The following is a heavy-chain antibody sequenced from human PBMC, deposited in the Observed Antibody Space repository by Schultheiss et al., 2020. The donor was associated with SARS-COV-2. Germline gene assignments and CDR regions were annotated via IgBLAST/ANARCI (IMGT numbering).Heavy chain of an antibody. CDR3: ARDRAQMDTAMASTLGY. Sequence: SQTLSLTCTVSGGSISSSSYYWGWIRQPPGKGLEWIGSIYHSGSTYYNPSLKSRVTISVDTSKNQFSLKLSSVTAADTAVYYCARDRAQMDTAMASTLGYWGQGTLVTVSS. CDR1: GGSISSSSYY. J-gene: IGHJ4*02. V-gene: IGHV4-39*07. D-gene: IGHD5-18*01. CDR2: IYHSGST.